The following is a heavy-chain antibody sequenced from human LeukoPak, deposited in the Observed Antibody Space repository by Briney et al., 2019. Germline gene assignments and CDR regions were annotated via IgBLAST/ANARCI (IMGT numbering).Heavy chain of an antibody. V-gene: IGHV4-39*01. CDR2: IYYSGGT. J-gene: IGHJ5*02. Sequence: PSETLSPACIVAGASLGSSRYYWGWIRQPPVKGLEGCGRIYYSGGTYYNPSLESRCTRSLDTSKHQLSLKLSSVTAADTAVYYCARHSPGRLQIEKQVVAATQPYNWFDPWGQGTLVTVSS. CDR3: ARHSPGRLQIEKQVVAATQPYNWFDP. D-gene: IGHD2-15*01. CDR1: GASLGSSRYY.